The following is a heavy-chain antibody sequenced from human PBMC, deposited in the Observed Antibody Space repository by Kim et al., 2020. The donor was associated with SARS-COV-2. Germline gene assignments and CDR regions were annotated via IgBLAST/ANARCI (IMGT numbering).Heavy chain of an antibody. V-gene: IGHV1-2*06. CDR1: GYTFTGYY. Sequence: ASVKVSCKASGYTFTGYYMHWVRQAPGQGLEWMGRINPNSGGTNYAQKFQGRVTMTRDTSISTAYMELSRLRSDDTAVYYCARDNLLGFLEWLPGYWGQGTLVTVSS. CDR2: INPNSGGT. D-gene: IGHD3-3*02. J-gene: IGHJ4*02. CDR3: ARDNLLGFLEWLPGY.